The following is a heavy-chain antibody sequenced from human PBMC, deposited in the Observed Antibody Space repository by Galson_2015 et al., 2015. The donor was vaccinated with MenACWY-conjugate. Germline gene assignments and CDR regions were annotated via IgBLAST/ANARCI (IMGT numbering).Heavy chain of an antibody. Sequence: SLRLSCAASGFTFSNAWMSWVRQAPGKGLEWVGRLKSKTYGGTTDYAAPVKGRFTISRDDSKNTLFLQMNSLKIEDTAVYYCTTGIYGISFPVRDYWGQGTLVTVSS. V-gene: IGHV3-15*01. CDR1: GFTFSNAW. J-gene: IGHJ4*02. D-gene: IGHD3-3*02. CDR3: TTGIYGISFPVRDY. CDR2: LKSKTYGGTT.